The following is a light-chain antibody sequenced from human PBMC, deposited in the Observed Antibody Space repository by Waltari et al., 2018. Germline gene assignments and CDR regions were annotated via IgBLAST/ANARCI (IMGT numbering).Light chain of an antibody. CDR1: SSDVGGYNY. V-gene: IGLV2-14*01. J-gene: IGLJ1*01. CDR3: SSYTSSSTLDV. CDR2: EVS. Sequence: QSALTQPASVSGSPGQSITISCTGTSSDVGGYNYVSWYQQHPGKAPKLMIYEVSNRPSGGSIRFSGSKSGNTASLTISGLQAEDEADYYCSSYTSSSTLDVFGTVTKVTVL.